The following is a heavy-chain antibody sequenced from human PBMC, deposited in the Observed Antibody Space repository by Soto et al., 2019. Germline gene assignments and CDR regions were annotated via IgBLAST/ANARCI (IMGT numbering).Heavy chain of an antibody. Sequence: GSLRLSCSASGFSFSSYSMHWVRQSPDKRLEYVSHVSGDGVRTYYADSVEGRFFISRDNSKNMLFLQMNSLRVEDTAVYYCAQAIVGPRGPFFWGQGTLVTVSS. J-gene: IGHJ4*02. CDR1: GFSFSSYS. CDR2: VSGDGVRT. D-gene: IGHD1-26*01. V-gene: IGHV3-64*04. CDR3: AQAIVGPRGPFF.